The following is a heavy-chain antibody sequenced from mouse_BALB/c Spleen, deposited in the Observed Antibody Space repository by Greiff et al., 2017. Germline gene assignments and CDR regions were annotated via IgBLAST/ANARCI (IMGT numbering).Heavy chain of an antibody. D-gene: IGHD3-3*01. Sequence: VQLQQSGPELVKPGASVKISCKASGYTFTDYNMHWVKQSHGKSLEWIGYIYPYNGGTGYNQKFKSKATLTVDNSSSTAYMELRSLTSEDSAVYYCAREGDSYYFDYWGQGTTLTVSS. CDR3: AREGDSYYFDY. CDR1: GYTFTDYN. J-gene: IGHJ2*01. CDR2: IYPYNGGT. V-gene: IGHV1S29*02.